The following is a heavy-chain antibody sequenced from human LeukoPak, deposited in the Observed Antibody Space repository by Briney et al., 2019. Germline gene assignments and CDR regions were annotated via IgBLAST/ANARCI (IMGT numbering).Heavy chain of an antibody. CDR3: ARDSPQALAVLHAFDI. J-gene: IGHJ3*02. CDR2: ISSSSSTI. CDR1: GFTFSSYT. V-gene: IGHV3-48*01. Sequence: GGSLRLSCAASGFTFSSYTMNWVRQAPGKGLEWVSKISSSSSTIYYADSVKGRFTISRDNAKNSLYLQMNSLRAEDTAVYYCARDSPQALAVLHAFDIWGHGTMVTVSS. D-gene: IGHD6-19*01.